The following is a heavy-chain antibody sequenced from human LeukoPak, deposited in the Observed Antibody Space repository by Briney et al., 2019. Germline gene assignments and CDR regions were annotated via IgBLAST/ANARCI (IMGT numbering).Heavy chain of an antibody. CDR2: INHSGST. CDR1: GVSFSGYY. Sequence: SETLSLTCAVYGVSFSGYYWSWLRQPPRRGLEWIGEINHSGSTNYNPSLKSRVTISVDTSKNQFSLKLSSVTAADTAVYYCARVKMTPLTGYYFDYWGQGTLVTVSS. J-gene: IGHJ4*02. V-gene: IGHV4-34*01. D-gene: IGHD2-15*01. CDR3: ARVKMTPLTGYYFDY.